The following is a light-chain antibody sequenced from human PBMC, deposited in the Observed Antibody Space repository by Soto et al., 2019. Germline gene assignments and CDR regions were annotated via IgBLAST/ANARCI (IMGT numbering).Light chain of an antibody. CDR1: QSISNW. CDR3: QQSFSTPT. CDR2: HAS. V-gene: IGKV1-5*01. J-gene: IGKJ5*01. Sequence: DIQMTQSPSTPPASVGDRVTITCRASQSISNWLAWYQQQPGTAPKVLIYHASNLQSGVPSRFSGSGSGTDSTLTISGLQSEDFATYYCQQSFSTPTLGQGTRLEIK.